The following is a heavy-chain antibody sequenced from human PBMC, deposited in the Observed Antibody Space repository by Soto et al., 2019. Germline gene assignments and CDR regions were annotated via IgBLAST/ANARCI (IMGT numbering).Heavy chain of an antibody. V-gene: IGHV1-18*01. D-gene: IGHD1-26*01. Sequence: QVQLVQSGPEVKKPGASVKVSCKGSGYTFSNYGVTWVRQAPGQGLKRLGWVSAYNRNTDYAQKFEDRATMTIDTSTNTAYLELRGLTPDDTAVYYCARERRWEPLLYWGQGTL. CDR3: ARERRWEPLLY. CDR2: VSAYNRNT. J-gene: IGHJ4*02. CDR1: GYTFSNYG.